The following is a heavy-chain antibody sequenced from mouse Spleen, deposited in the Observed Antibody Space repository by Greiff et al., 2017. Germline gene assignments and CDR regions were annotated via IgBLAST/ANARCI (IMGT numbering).Heavy chain of an antibody. J-gene: IGHJ3*01. Sequence: EVQLQESGAELVRPGASVKLSCTASGFTIKDYYMHWVKQRPEQGLEWIGRIDPEDGDTEYAPKFQGKATMTADTSSNTAYLQLSSLTSEDTAVYYCTTASRQLGLLAWFAYWGQGTLVTVSA. V-gene: IGHV14-1*01. CDR2: IDPEDGDT. CDR1: GFTIKDYY. D-gene: IGHD3-2*01. CDR3: TTASRQLGLLAWFAY.